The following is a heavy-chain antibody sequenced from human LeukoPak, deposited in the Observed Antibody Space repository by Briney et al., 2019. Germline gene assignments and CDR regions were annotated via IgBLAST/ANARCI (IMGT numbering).Heavy chain of an antibody. CDR3: AKDSTGDYDY. CDR2: ISYDGSNK. Sequence: PGGSLRLSCTASGFTFSGAWMTWVRQAPGKGLEWVAVISYDGSNKYYADSVKGRFTISRDNSKNTLYLHMNSLRAEDTAVYYCAKDSTGDYDYWGQGTLVTVSS. J-gene: IGHJ4*02. D-gene: IGHD4-17*01. V-gene: IGHV3-30*14. CDR1: GFTFSGAW.